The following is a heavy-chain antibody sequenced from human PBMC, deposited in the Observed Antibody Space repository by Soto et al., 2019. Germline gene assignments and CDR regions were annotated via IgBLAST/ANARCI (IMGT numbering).Heavy chain of an antibody. CDR3: ASTYCSGGSCYRQPYYHYGMDV. Sequence: GASVKVSCKASGGTFSSYAISWVRQAPGRGLEWMGGIIPIFGTANYAQKFQGRVTITADESTSTAYMELSSLRSEDTAVYYCASTYCSGGSCYRQPYYHYGMDVWGQGTTVTVSS. CDR1: GGTFSSYA. D-gene: IGHD2-15*01. CDR2: IIPIFGTA. J-gene: IGHJ6*02. V-gene: IGHV1-69*13.